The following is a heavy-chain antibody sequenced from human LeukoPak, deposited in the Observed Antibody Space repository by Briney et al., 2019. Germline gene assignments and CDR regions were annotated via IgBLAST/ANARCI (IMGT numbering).Heavy chain of an antibody. CDR3: ARGSGTYYYDSGGYLNWFDP. J-gene: IGHJ5*02. CDR1: GGSISSSGYY. D-gene: IGHD3-22*01. CDR2: GYYTGST. Sequence: SETLSLTCTVSGGSISSSGYYWGWIRQPPGKGLEWIGTGYYTGSTYYNPSLKSRVTTSEDTSRNQFSLKLNSVTAADTAVYYCARGSGTYYYDSGGYLNWFDPWGQGILVTVSS. V-gene: IGHV4-39*01.